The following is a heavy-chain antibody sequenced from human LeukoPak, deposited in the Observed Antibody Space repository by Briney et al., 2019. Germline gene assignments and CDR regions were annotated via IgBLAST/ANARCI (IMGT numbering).Heavy chain of an antibody. CDR2: VNQDESQK. CDR3: ARANYDI. V-gene: IGHV3-7*01. CDR1: GFTVSSNW. J-gene: IGHJ4*02. D-gene: IGHD3-9*01. Sequence: GGSLRLSCAASGFTVSSNWMSWVRQAPGKGLEWVANVNQDESQKYYVDSVKGRFTISKDNAKNSLNLQMNSLRAEDTGVHYCARANYDIRGQGTLVTVSS.